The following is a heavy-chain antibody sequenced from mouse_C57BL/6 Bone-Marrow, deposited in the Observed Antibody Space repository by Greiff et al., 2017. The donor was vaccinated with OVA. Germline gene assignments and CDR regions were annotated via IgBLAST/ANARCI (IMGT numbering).Heavy chain of an antibody. Sequence: EVQLQQSVAELVRPGASVKLSCTASGFNIQNTYMHWVKQRPEQGLEWIGRIDPANGNPKYAPKFQGKATITADTSSNTAYMQLSSLTSEDTAIYYCARGYWYIDVWGTGTTVTVSS. CDR2: IDPANGNP. J-gene: IGHJ1*03. CDR1: GFNIQNTY. D-gene: IGHD1-1*02. CDR3: ARGYWYIDV. V-gene: IGHV14-3*01.